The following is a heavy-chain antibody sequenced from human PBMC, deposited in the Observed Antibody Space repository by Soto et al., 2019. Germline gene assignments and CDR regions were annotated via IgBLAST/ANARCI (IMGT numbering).Heavy chain of an antibody. J-gene: IGHJ6*02. V-gene: IGHV1-69*01. CDR1: GDTFSSYA. CDR3: ARDGSGYRSRASPMDV. D-gene: IGHD3-22*01. CDR2: IIPIFGTA. Sequence: QVQLVQSGAEVKKPGSSVKVSCKASGDTFSSYAISWVRQAPGQGLEWMGGIIPIFGTANYAQKFQGRVTITADESTSAAYIEVSSLRAEDTAVYYCARDGSGYRSRASPMDVWGQGTTVTVSS.